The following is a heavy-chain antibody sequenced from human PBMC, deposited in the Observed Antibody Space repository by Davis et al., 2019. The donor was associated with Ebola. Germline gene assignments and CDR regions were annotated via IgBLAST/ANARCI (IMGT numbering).Heavy chain of an antibody. CDR1: GYTFTSYD. Sequence: ASVKVSCKASGYTFTSYDINWVRQATGQGLEWMGWMNPNSGNTGYAQKFQGRVTMTRNTSISTAYMELSSLRSEDTAVYYCARDARWIQLWFIDYWGQGTLVTVSS. CDR3: ARDARWIQLWFIDY. D-gene: IGHD5-18*01. J-gene: IGHJ4*02. V-gene: IGHV1-8*01. CDR2: MNPNSGNT.